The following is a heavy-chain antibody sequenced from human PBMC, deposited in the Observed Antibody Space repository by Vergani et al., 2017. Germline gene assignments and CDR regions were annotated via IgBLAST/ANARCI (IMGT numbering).Heavy chain of an antibody. J-gene: IGHJ3*02. CDR2: IYYSGST. CDR3: ARDDYYDSSGSYAFDI. Sequence: QVQLQESGPGLVKPSQTLSLTCTVSGGSISSGDYYWSWIRPPPGKGLEWIGYIYYSGSTYYNPSLKRRVTISVDTSKNQFSQKLSSVTAADTAVYYCARDDYYDSSGSYAFDIWGQGTMVTVSS. D-gene: IGHD3-22*01. CDR1: GGSISSGDYY. V-gene: IGHV4-30-4*01.